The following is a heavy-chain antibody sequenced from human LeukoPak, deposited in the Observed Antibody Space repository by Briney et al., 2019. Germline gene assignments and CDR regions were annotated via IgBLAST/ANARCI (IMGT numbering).Heavy chain of an antibody. CDR3: ARAFGLDY. CDR2: ISTYNGKT. CDR1: GYSFTSYG. Sequence: ASVKVSCKASGYSFTSYGITWVRQAPGQGLEWMGWISTYNGKTNFAQKLQGRVTMTTDTSTSTAYMELRSLRSDDTAVYYCARAFGLDYWGQGTLVIVSS. D-gene: IGHD3-3*01. J-gene: IGHJ4*02. V-gene: IGHV1-18*01.